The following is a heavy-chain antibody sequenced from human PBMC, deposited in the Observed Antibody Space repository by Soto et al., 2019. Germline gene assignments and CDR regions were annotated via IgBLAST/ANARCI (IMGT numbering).Heavy chain of an antibody. CDR2: ISYDGRNK. Sequence: QVQLVESGGGVVQPGRSLRLSCAASGFTFSSYGMQWVRQAPGKGLEWVAVISYDGRNKYYADSVKGRFTISRDNSKNTLYLQMNSLRAEDTAVYYCAKDPGPGYLLAGWFDPWGQGTLVTVSS. V-gene: IGHV3-30*18. CDR1: GFTFSSYG. CDR3: AKDPGPGYLLAGWFDP. D-gene: IGHD5-12*01. J-gene: IGHJ5*02.